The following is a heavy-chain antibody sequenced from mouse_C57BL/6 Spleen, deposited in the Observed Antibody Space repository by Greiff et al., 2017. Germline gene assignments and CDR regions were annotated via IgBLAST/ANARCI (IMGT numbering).Heavy chain of an antibody. Sequence: QVQLQQSGPGLVQPSQSLSITCTVSGFSLTSYGVHWVRQPPGKGLVWMGVIWSGGSTDYNAAFISRLSISKDNSKSQVFFKMNSLQADDTAIYYCAKNSYDYDGWFADWGQGTLVTVSA. CDR1: GFSLTSYG. V-gene: IGHV2-4*01. J-gene: IGHJ3*01. CDR3: AKNSYDYDGWFAD. CDR2: IWSGGST. D-gene: IGHD2-4*01.